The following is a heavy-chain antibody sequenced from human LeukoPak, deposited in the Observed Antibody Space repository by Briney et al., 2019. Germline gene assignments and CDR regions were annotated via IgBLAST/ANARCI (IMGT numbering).Heavy chain of an antibody. J-gene: IGHJ4*02. V-gene: IGHV1-46*01. CDR3: ARTTEYRRPLDY. CDR1: GYSFTSCY. Sequence: ASVRVSCKASGYSFTSCYLHWVRQAPGQGLEWMGVINPSGGSTSYAQNFQGRVTMTRDTSTSTVYMELSSLRSEDTAVYYCARTTEYRRPLDYWGQGTLVTVSS. CDR2: INPSGGST. D-gene: IGHD2/OR15-2a*01.